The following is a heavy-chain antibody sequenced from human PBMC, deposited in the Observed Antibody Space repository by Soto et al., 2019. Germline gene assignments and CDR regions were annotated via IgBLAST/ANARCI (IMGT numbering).Heavy chain of an antibody. CDR3: ARSYYYDSSGYLDV. J-gene: IGHJ6*02. CDR1: GGSISSGGYS. Sequence: NPSETLSLTCAVSGGSISSGGYSWSWIRQPPGKGLEWIGYIYHSGSTYYNPSLKSRVTISVDRSKNQFSLKLSSVTAADTAVYYCARSYYYDSSGYLDVWGQGTTVTVSS. CDR2: IYHSGST. D-gene: IGHD3-22*01. V-gene: IGHV4-30-2*01.